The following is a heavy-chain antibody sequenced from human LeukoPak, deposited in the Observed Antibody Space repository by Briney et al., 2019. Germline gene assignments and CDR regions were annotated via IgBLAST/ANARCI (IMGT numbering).Heavy chain of an antibody. J-gene: IGHJ6*02. CDR1: GFTFSGSA. CDR2: INWNGGST. CDR3: ARTGGYYYGMDV. D-gene: IGHD1-14*01. V-gene: IGHV3-20*04. Sequence: GGSLRLSCAASGFTFSGSAMHWVRQAPGKGLEWVSGINWNGGSTGYADSVKGRFTISRDNAKNSLYLQMNSLRAEDTALYYCARTGGYYYGMDVWGQGTTVTVSS.